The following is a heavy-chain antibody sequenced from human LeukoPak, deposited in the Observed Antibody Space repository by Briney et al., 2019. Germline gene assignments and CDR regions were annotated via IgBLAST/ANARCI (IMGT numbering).Heavy chain of an antibody. V-gene: IGHV4-4*02. CDR2: IYHSGST. Sequence: PSETLSLTCAVSGGSISTNWWSWVRQPPGKGLEWIGGIYHSGSTNYNTSLTSRVTISVDKSKNQFSLKLSSVTAADTAVYYCARDTEGHYERDYYMDVWGKGTTVTVSS. D-gene: IGHD3-22*01. CDR1: GGSISTNW. J-gene: IGHJ6*03. CDR3: ARDTEGHYERDYYMDV.